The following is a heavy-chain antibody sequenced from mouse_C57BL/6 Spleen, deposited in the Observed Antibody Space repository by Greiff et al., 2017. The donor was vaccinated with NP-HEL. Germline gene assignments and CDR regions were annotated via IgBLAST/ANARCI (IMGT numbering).Heavy chain of an antibody. V-gene: IGHV1-19*01. J-gene: IGHJ4*01. CDR1: GYTFTDYY. CDR2: INPYNGGT. Sequence: EVQLQQSGPVLVKPGASVKMSCKASGYTFTDYYMNWVKQSHGKSLEWIGVINPYNGGTSYNQKFKGKATLTVDKSSSTAYMELNSLTSEDSAVYYCARGDSRGYYAMDYWGQGTSVTVSS. CDR3: ARGDSRGYYAMDY.